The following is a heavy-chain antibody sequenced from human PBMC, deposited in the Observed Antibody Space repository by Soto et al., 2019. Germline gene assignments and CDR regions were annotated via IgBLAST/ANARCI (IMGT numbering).Heavy chain of an antibody. CDR3: AQDRGGYCTNGVCYQLDY. CDR1: GFTFSSYG. Sequence: PGGSLRLSCAASGFTFSSYGMHWVRQAPGKGLKWVAVISSDGSNKYYADTVKGRFTISRDNSKNTLYLQMNSLRAEDTAVYYCAQDRGGYCTNGVCYQLDYWGQGTLVTVSS. J-gene: IGHJ4*02. V-gene: IGHV3-30*18. CDR2: ISSDGSNK. D-gene: IGHD2-8*01.